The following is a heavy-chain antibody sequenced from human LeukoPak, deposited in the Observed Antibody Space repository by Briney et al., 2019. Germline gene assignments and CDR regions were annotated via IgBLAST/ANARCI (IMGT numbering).Heavy chain of an antibody. CDR3: ARQGGGYCSSTRCYSALDI. Sequence: SETLSLTCTVSGYSISSGYYWDWIRQPPGKGLEWIGNIYRSGNTYYNPSLKSRVTISVDTSKNQFSLKLNSVTAADTAVYYCARQGGGYCSSTRCYSALDIWGQGTMVTVSS. CDR2: IYRSGNT. CDR1: GYSISSGYY. V-gene: IGHV4-38-2*02. D-gene: IGHD2-2*02. J-gene: IGHJ3*02.